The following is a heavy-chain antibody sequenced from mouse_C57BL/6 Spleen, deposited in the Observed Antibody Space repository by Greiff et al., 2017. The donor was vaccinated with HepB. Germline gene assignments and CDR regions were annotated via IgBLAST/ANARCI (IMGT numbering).Heavy chain of an antibody. D-gene: IGHD2-1*01. J-gene: IGHJ4*01. CDR1: GYTFTSYW. V-gene: IGHV1-64*01. Sequence: VQLQQPGAELVKPGASVKLSCKASGYTFTSYWMHWVKQRPGQGLEWIGMIHPNSGSTNYNEKFKSKATLTVDKSSSTAYMQLSSLTSEDSAVYYCARRDIYYAHYYAMDYWGQGTSVTVSS. CDR2: IHPNSGST. CDR3: ARRDIYYAHYYAMDY.